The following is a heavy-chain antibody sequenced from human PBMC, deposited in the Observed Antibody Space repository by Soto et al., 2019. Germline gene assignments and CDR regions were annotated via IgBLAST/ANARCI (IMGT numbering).Heavy chain of an antibody. J-gene: IGHJ4*02. CDR2: ISYDGSKK. CDR1: GFTFISYA. D-gene: IGHD2-21*02. Sequence: QVQLVESGGGVVQPGRSLRLSCAASGFTFISYAMHWVRQAPGKGLEWVAVISYDGSKKYYADSVKGRFTISRDNSKNTLYLQVNSLRPEDTVVYYCARGETVVVTASVDYWGQGTLVTVSS. CDR3: ARGETVVVTASVDY. V-gene: IGHV3-30-3*01.